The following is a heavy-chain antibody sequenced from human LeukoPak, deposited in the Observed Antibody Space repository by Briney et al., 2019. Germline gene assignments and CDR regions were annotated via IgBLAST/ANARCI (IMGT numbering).Heavy chain of an antibody. D-gene: IGHD6-13*01. CDR1: GGPISSYY. CDR3: ARVTGYRIEDYFDY. Sequence: SETLSLTCIVSGGPISSYYWSWIRQPPGKGLEWIGYIYYSGSTNYNPSLKSRVTISVETSKNEFSLKLRSVTAADTAVYYCARVTGYRIEDYFDYWGQGTLVTVSS. V-gene: IGHV4-59*01. CDR2: IYYSGST. J-gene: IGHJ4*02.